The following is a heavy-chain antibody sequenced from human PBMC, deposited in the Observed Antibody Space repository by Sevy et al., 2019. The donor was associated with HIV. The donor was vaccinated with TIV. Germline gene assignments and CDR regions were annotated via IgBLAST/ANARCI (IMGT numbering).Heavy chain of an antibody. Sequence: GGSLRLSCAASGFTFSNAWMKWVRQAPGKGLEWVGRIKSKTDGETSEYDAPVKGRLTISREDSKNTLYLQMNSLKADVTAMYYCTTEVTSRVVAATFDCWGHGTLVTVSS. CDR3: TTEVTSRVVAATFDC. J-gene: IGHJ4*01. D-gene: IGHD2-15*01. V-gene: IGHV3-15*01. CDR2: IKSKTDGETS. CDR1: GFTFSNAW.